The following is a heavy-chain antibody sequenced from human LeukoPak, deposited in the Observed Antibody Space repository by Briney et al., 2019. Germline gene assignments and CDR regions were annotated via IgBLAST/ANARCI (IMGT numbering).Heavy chain of an antibody. CDR1: GYTFTGYY. CDR3: ARARADSYGFWLDY. V-gene: IGHV1-69*13. Sequence: SVKVSCKASGYTFTGYYMHWVRQAPGQGLEWMGGIIPIFGTANYAQKFQGRVTITADESTSTAYMELSSLRSEDTAVYYCARARADSYGFWLDYWGQGTLVTVSS. J-gene: IGHJ4*02. CDR2: IIPIFGTA. D-gene: IGHD5-18*01.